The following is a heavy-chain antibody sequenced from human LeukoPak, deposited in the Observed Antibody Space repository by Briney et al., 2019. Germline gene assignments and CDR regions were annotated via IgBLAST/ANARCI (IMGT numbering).Heavy chain of an antibody. CDR3: ARDLRKDSGSYYRGGYYYYGMDV. CDR1: GFTFSSYA. D-gene: IGHD1-26*01. V-gene: IGHV3-23*01. CDR2: ISGSGGST. J-gene: IGHJ6*02. Sequence: GGSLRLSCAASGFTFSSYAMSWVRQAPGKGLERVSAISGSGGSTYYADSVKGRFTISRDNSKNTLYLQMNSLRAEDTAVYYCARDLRKDSGSYYRGGYYYYGMDVWGQGTTVTVSS.